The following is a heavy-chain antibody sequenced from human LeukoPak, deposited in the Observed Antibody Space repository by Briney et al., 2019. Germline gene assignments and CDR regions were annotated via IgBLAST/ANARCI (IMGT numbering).Heavy chain of an antibody. Sequence: GGSLRLSCAASGFTLSYYGMHWVRQAPGKGLEWVALIWSDGGNENYADSVKGRFTISRDTSRNTLYLQMHSLRAEDTAVYYCARDADTSGSYWYFDLWGRGTQVTVSS. CDR1: GFTLSYYG. CDR2: IWSDGGNE. D-gene: IGHD3-22*01. CDR3: ARDADTSGSYWYFDL. J-gene: IGHJ2*01. V-gene: IGHV3-33*01.